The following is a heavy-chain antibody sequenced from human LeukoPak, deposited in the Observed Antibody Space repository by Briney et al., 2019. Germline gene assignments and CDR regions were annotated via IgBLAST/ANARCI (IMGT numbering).Heavy chain of an antibody. V-gene: IGHV3-53*01. D-gene: IGHD3-22*01. Sequence: GGSLRLSCAASGFTVSSNYMSWVRQAPGKGLEWVSVIYSGGSTYYADSVKGRFTISRDNSKNTLYLQMNSLRAEDTAVYYCARDSLIDSSGYYLDYWGQGTLVTVSS. CDR1: GFTVSSNY. J-gene: IGHJ4*02. CDR2: IYSGGST. CDR3: ARDSLIDSSGYYLDY.